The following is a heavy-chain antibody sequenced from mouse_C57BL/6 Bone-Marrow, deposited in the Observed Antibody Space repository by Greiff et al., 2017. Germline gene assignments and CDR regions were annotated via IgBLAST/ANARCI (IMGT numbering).Heavy chain of an antibody. CDR3: TQGSYWYFDV. CDR2: IDPENGDT. V-gene: IGHV14-4*01. Sequence: EVKLMESGAELVGPGASVKLSCTASGFNIKDDYMHWVKQRPEQGLEWIGWIDPENGDTEYASKFQGKATITADTSSNTAYLQLSSLTSEDTAVYYCTQGSYWYFDVWGTGTTVTVSS. CDR1: GFNIKDDY. J-gene: IGHJ1*03.